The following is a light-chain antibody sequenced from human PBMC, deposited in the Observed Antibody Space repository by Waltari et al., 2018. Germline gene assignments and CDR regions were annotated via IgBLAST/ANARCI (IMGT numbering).Light chain of an antibody. CDR3: QHYSNWPYT. Sequence: EIVMTQSPATLSVSPGERATLSCRASQPVADNLAWYQQRPGQAPRLLVYGASTRATGIAARFTGSGYGTEFTLTISSLQSEDSAIYYCQHYSNWPYTFGQGTKLQI. J-gene: IGKJ2*01. CDR1: QPVADN. CDR2: GAS. V-gene: IGKV3-15*01.